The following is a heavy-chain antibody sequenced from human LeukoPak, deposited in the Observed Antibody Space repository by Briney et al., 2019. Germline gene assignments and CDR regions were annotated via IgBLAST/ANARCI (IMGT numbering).Heavy chain of an antibody. CDR2: IYDSGSA. Sequence: SETLSLTCTVSGGSIGDYYWSWIRQPPGKGLDYIGYIYDSGSAHYNPSLKSRVTISVDTSKKQFSLKLSSVTAADTAVYYCARRSRYGSGTLDYWGQGALVTVSS. CDR1: GGSIGDYY. V-gene: IGHV4-59*08. D-gene: IGHD3-10*01. J-gene: IGHJ4*02. CDR3: ARRSRYGSGTLDY.